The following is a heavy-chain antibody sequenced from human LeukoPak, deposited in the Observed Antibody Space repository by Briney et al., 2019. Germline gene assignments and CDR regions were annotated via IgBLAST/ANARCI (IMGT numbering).Heavy chain of an antibody. D-gene: IGHD5-18*01. CDR2: IYHSGST. J-gene: IGHJ3*02. CDR1: GGSISSGGYY. CDR3: ARDRFDVDTGDAFDI. Sequence: PSQTLSLTCTVSGGSISSGGYYWSWIRQPPGKGLEWIGYIYHSGSTYYNPSLKSRVTISVDTSKNQFSLKLSSVTAADTAVYYCARDRFDVDTGDAFDIWGQGTMVTVSS. V-gene: IGHV4-30-2*01.